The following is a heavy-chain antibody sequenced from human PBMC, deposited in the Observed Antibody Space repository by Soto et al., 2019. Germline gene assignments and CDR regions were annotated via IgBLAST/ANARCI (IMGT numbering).Heavy chain of an antibody. J-gene: IGHJ4*02. CDR1: GFTVSSNY. Sequence: EVQLLESGGGLVQPGGSLRLSCAASGFTVSSNYMSWVRQAPGKGLEWVSVIYSGGSTYYADSVKGRFTISRDNSKNTLYLQMNSLRAEDTAVYYCARDSHDSSGYDYWGQGTLVTVSS. CDR2: IYSGGST. CDR3: ARDSHDSSGYDY. D-gene: IGHD3-22*01. V-gene: IGHV3-53*01.